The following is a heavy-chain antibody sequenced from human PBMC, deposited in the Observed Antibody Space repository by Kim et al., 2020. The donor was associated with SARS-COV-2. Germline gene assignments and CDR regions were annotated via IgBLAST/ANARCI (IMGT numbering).Heavy chain of an antibody. Sequence: GGSLRLSCAASGFIFSTYGMNWVRQAPGKGLEWVSYISSDSNMVYDADSVNGRFTISRDNAKNSLYLQMNILRDEDTAVYYCAKIVSPVEGTNAFDIWGRGTMVTVSS. J-gene: IGHJ3*02. D-gene: IGHD1-1*01. CDR2: ISSDSNMV. CDR3: AKIVSPVEGTNAFDI. V-gene: IGHV3-48*02. CDR1: GFIFSTYG.